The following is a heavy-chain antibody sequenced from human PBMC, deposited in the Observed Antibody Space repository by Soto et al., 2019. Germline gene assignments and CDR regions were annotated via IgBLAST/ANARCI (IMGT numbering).Heavy chain of an antibody. J-gene: IGHJ5*02. D-gene: IGHD3-3*01. Sequence: EVQLVESGGGLVKPGGSLRLSCAASGFTFSNAWMSWLRQAPGKGLEWVGRIKSKTDGGTTDYAAPVKGRFTISRDDSKNTLYLQMNSLKTEDTAVYYCTTDDRRLTIFGVGGGWFDPWGQGTLVTVSS. CDR2: IKSKTDGGTT. CDR3: TTDDRRLTIFGVGGGWFDP. V-gene: IGHV3-15*01. CDR1: GFTFSNAW.